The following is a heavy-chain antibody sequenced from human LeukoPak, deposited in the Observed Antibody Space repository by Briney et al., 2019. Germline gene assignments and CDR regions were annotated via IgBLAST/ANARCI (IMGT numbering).Heavy chain of an antibody. CDR1: GLTVSSSY. J-gene: IGHJ3*02. Sequence: GGSLRLSCAASGLTVSSSYMSWVRQAPGKGLEWVSIIYNDGSTYYADPMKGRFTISRDNSKNMLYLQVNSLRAEDTAMYYCARNILFAFDIWGQGTMVTVSS. V-gene: IGHV3-53*01. CDR2: IYNDGST. CDR3: ARNILFAFDI.